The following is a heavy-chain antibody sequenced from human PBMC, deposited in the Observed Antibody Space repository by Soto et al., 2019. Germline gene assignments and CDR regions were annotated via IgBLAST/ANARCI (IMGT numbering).Heavy chain of an antibody. V-gene: IGHV4-61*01. CDR3: ARVARNLIRGEMRTWCDP. J-gene: IGHJ5*02. D-gene: IGHD3-10*01. CDR2: VYYTGST. CDR1: GGSISSSTYY. Sequence: SETLSLTCTVSGGSISSSTYYWTWIRQSPGKGLEWIGYVYYTGSTKYNPSLKSRITISMDMSRNQFSLKLTSVTPADTAVYYCARVARNLIRGEMRTWCDPWGHGTLVTVSS.